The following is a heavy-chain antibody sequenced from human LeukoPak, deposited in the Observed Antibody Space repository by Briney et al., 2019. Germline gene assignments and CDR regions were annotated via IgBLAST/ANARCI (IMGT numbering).Heavy chain of an antibody. V-gene: IGHV1-18*01. CDR3: VRDGRFEYSHFYYFDY. D-gene: IGHD5-12*01. J-gene: IGHJ4*02. CDR1: GYTFYSYG. CDR2: IIIFNDNR. Sequence: ASVKVSCKASGYTFYSYGISWVRQAPGQGLEWMAWIIIFNDNRRYGQNFQGRVTLTTDKSTSTAYMELRSLKSDDTATYYCVRDGRFEYSHFYYFDYWGQGAQVTV.